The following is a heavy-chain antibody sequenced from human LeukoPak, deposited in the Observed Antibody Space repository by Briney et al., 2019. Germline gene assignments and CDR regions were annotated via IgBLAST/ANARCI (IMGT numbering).Heavy chain of an antibody. D-gene: IGHD3-16*01. CDR3: ARDKLSFGSRYNWFDP. CDR2: IYYTGST. V-gene: IGHV4-59*01. J-gene: IGHJ5*02. Sequence: SETLSLTCTVSGASITNNYWSWIRQPPGKGLEWIGYIYYTGSTSYNPSLKSRVTISVDTSKNQFSLKLTSVTAADTAVYYCARDKLSFGSRYNWFDPWGQGSLVTVSS. CDR1: GASITNNY.